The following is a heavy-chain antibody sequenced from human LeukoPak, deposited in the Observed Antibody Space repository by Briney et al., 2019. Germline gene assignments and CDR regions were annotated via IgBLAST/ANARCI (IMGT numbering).Heavy chain of an antibody. D-gene: IGHD3-3*01. CDR1: GFTFSSFG. J-gene: IGHJ4*02. Sequence: PGGSLRLSCMAAGFTFSSFGMHWVRQAPGKGLEWVAFIRYDGSIKYYADSVKGRFTISRDNSKNTLYLQMNSLRAEDTAVYYCARDYDYYDFWSGYSYWGQGTLVTVSS. CDR2: IRYDGSIK. CDR3: ARDYDYYDFWSGYSY. V-gene: IGHV3-30*02.